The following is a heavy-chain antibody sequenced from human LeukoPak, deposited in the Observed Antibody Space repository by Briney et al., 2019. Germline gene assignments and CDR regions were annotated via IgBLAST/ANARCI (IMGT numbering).Heavy chain of an antibody. CDR1: GGSISSSSYY. V-gene: IGHV4-39*02. D-gene: IGHD6-13*01. CDR3: AREIAAADVYYYYYCMDG. J-gene: IGHJ6*03. CDR2: IYYSGST. Sequence: SETLSLTCTVSGGSISSSSYYWGWIRQPPGKGLEWIGSIYYSGSTYYNPSLKSRVTISVDTSKNQFSLKLSSVTAADTAVYYCAREIAAADVYYYYYCMDGWGKGTTVTVSS.